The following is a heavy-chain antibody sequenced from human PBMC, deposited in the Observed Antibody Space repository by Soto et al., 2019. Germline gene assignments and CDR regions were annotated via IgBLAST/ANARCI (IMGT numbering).Heavy chain of an antibody. CDR1: GFIFENFG. CDR2: ISGSGFKK. V-gene: IGHV3-23*01. J-gene: IGHJ5*02. D-gene: IGHD1-26*01. CDR3: AKNQGVELVPLATVDWFDP. Sequence: GGSLILSCAASGFIFENFGMSWVRQAPGKGLEWISSISGSGFKKYYADSVKGRFTISRDNSKSTVYLELNNLSAEDTAVYHCAKNQGVELVPLATVDWFDPWGQGSVVTVSS.